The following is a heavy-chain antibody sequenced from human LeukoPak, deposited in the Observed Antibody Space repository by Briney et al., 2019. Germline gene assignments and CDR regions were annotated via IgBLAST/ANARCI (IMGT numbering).Heavy chain of an antibody. CDR1: GFTFSSYA. CDR2: ISYDGSNK. D-gene: IGHD6-19*01. J-gene: IGHJ4*02. CDR3: ARDNQWLPTFDY. Sequence: GGSLRLSCAASGFTFSSYAMHWVRQAPGKGLEGVAVISYDGSNKYYADSVKGRFTISRDNSKNTLYLQMNSLRAEDTAVYYCARDNQWLPTFDYWGQGTLVTVSS. V-gene: IGHV3-30-3*01.